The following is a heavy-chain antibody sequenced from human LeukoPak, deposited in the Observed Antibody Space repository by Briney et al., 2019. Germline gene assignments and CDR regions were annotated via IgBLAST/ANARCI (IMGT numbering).Heavy chain of an antibody. CDR3: AKSIALTTYYFDY. CDR2: ISGSGGYT. J-gene: IGHJ4*02. D-gene: IGHD4-17*01. Sequence: GGSLRLSCAASGFTFSSYAMSWVRQTPGKGLEWVSSISGSGGYTYYADSVKGRFTTSRDNSRNTLYLQMNSLRAEDTAVYYCAKSIALTTYYFDYWGQGALVTVSS. CDR1: GFTFSSYA. V-gene: IGHV3-23*01.